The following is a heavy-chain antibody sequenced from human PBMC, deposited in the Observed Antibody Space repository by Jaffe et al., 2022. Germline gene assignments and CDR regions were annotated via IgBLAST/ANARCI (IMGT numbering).Heavy chain of an antibody. J-gene: IGHJ4*02. CDR2: ISGSGGST. Sequence: EVQLLESGGGLVQPGGSLRLSCAASGFTFSSYAMSWVRQAPGKGLEWVSAISGSGGSTYYADSVKGRFTISRDNSKNTLYLQMNSLRAEDTAVYYCAKAPPYNWNDLASPLDYWGQGTLVTVSS. D-gene: IGHD1-20*01. V-gene: IGHV3-23*01. CDR3: AKAPPYNWNDLASPLDY. CDR1: GFTFSSYA.